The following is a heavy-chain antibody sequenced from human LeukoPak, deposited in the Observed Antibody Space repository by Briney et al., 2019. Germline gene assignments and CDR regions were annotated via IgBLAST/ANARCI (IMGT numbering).Heavy chain of an antibody. V-gene: IGHV3-11*01. D-gene: IGHD3-9*01. CDR2: ISRSGDNL. Sequence: GGSLRLSCAASGFTFRDYYMTWVRQAPGKGLEWISYISRSGDNLYYADSVEGRFTISRDNVRNSVYLQMNSLRAEDTAVYYCAREVIIFPDYYYYGMDVWGQGTTVTVSS. CDR1: GFTFRDYY. J-gene: IGHJ6*02. CDR3: AREVIIFPDYYYYGMDV.